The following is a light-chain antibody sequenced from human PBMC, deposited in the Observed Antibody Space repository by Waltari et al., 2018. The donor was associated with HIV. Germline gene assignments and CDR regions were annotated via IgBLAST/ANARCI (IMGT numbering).Light chain of an antibody. CDR3: GTWDRSMDGGV. CDR1: SSNIGNDF. Sequence: QSVLTQPPSVSAAPGQKVAISCSVNSSNIGNDFVSWYQHVPGSAPKLLIYDKDKRPPVIPDRCSGSKSGTSATLDITGLQTGDEADYYCGTWDRSMDGGVFGGGTKLTVL. V-gene: IGLV1-51*01. CDR2: DKD. J-gene: IGLJ2*01.